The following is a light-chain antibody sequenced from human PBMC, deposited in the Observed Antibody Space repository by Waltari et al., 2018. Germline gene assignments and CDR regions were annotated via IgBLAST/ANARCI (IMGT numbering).Light chain of an antibody. Sequence: DIQMTLSPSSLSASVGDSVTITRRVSQNINRYLNWYQQKPGKAPRVLIYFASTLQGGVPSRFSGGGFGTDFTLTISSLQPEDFATYYCHQSYSTPQSFGQGTKLEI. J-gene: IGKJ2*03. CDR3: HQSYSTPQS. CDR2: FAS. CDR1: QNINRY. V-gene: IGKV1-39*01.